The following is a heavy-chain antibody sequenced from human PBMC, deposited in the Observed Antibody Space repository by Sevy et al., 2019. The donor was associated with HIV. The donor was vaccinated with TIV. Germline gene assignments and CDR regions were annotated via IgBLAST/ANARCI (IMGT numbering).Heavy chain of an antibody. CDR1: GGSFSGYY. D-gene: IGHD6-13*01. Sequence: SETLSLTCAVYGGSFSGYYWSWIRQPPGKGLEWIGEINHSGSTNYNPSLKSRVTISVDTSKNQFSLQQSSVTAADTAVYYCARGIAAAGDDYWGQGTLVTVSS. J-gene: IGHJ4*02. V-gene: IGHV4-34*01. CDR3: ARGIAAAGDDY. CDR2: INHSGST.